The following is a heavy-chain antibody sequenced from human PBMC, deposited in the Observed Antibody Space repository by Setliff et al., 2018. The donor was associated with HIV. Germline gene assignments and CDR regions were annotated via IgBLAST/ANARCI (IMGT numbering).Heavy chain of an antibody. CDR1: GFAFSSYW. CDR3: VRGKNWLDP. V-gene: IGHV3-7*03. Sequence: GGSLRLSCAASGFAFSSYWMSWVRQAPGKGLEWMANIKQDGSEKYYVDSVKGRFTISRDNAKNSLYLQMNSLRVDDTAVYYCVRGKNWLDPWGQGTLVTVSS. J-gene: IGHJ5*02. CDR2: IKQDGSEK.